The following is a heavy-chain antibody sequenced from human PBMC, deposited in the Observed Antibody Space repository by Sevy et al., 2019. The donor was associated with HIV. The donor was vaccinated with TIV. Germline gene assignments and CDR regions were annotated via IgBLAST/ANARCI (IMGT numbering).Heavy chain of an antibody. J-gene: IGHJ4*02. Sequence: GGSLRLSCAASEFPFSDSAMHWFRQAPGKGLEWVAVISYDESRKYYVDSVKGRFTISRDNSDNMLYLQMNSLRLDDTAVYYCASRVNLGMAIPRPIHYWGQGTLVTVSS. V-gene: IGHV3-30*03. CDR2: ISYDESRK. D-gene: IGHD2-2*02. CDR3: ASRVNLGMAIPRPIHY. CDR1: EFPFSDSA.